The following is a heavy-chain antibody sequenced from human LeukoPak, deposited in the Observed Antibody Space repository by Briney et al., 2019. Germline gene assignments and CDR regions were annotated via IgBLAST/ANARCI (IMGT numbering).Heavy chain of an antibody. CDR2: INPNSGGT. CDR1: GYTFTGYY. D-gene: IGHD6-13*01. CDR3: ARDGQYSSSWYMSYYGMDV. J-gene: IGHJ6*02. V-gene: IGHV1-2*04. Sequence: GASVKVSCKASGYTFTGYYMHWVRQAPGQGLEWMGWINPNSGGTNYAQKFQGWVTMTRDTSISTAYMELRSLRSDDTAVYYCARDGQYSSSWYMSYYGMDVWGQGTTVTVSS.